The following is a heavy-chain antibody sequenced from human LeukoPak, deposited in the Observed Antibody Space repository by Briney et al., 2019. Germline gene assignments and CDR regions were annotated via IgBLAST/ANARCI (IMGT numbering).Heavy chain of an antibody. CDR3: ASEGSSGWSLYYYYGMDV. J-gene: IGHJ6*02. CDR1: GGSMSSSSW. CDR2: IYHSGST. D-gene: IGHD6-13*01. V-gene: IGHV4-4*02. Sequence: PSETLSLTCAVSGGSMSSSSWWSWVRQPLGKGLEWIGEIYHSGSTNYNPSHKSRVTISVDKSKNQFSLKLSSVTAADTAVYYCASEGSSGWSLYYYYGMDVWGQGTTVTVSS.